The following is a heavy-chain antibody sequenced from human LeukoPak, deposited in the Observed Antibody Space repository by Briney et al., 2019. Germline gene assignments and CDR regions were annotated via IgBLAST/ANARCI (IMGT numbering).Heavy chain of an antibody. J-gene: IGHJ3*02. V-gene: IGHV5-51*01. Sequence: RGESLKISCKGSGYSFTSYWIGWVRQMPGKGLEWMGIIYPGDSDTRYSPSFQGQVTISADKSISTAHLQWSSLKASDTAMYYCATPAPSLSDRPAMVRGVMLGAFDIWGQGTMVTVSS. CDR3: ATPAPSLSDRPAMVRGVMLGAFDI. CDR2: IYPGDSDT. D-gene: IGHD3-10*01. CDR1: GYSFTSYW.